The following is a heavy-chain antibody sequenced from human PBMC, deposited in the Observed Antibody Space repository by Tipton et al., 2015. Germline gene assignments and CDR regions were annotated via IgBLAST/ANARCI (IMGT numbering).Heavy chain of an antibody. Sequence: LRLSCTVSGGSVSSGSYYWSWIRQPPGKGLEWIGYISFSDTTHYNPSLKSRVTMSVDTSKNQFSLRLSSVTAADTAVYYCACQDYDSLTRDYQTVDYWGQGTLVTVSS. D-gene: IGHD3-9*01. V-gene: IGHV4-61*01. CDR1: GGSVSSGSYY. J-gene: IGHJ4*02. CDR2: ISFSDTT. CDR3: ACQDYDSLTRDYQTVDY.